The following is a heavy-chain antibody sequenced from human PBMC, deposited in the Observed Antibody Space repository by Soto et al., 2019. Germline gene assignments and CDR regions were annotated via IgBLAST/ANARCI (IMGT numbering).Heavy chain of an antibody. V-gene: IGHV3-23*01. Sequence: LRLSCAASGFTFRSYAMIWVRQAPGKGLEWVSAIGSGGAKAFYADSVKDRFTISRDNSKNTLYLQMNSLRAEDTAIYYCAKYLTDPSTSRGAYDIWGQGTMVTVS. CDR3: AKYLTDPSTSRGAYDI. CDR2: IGSGGAKA. CDR1: GFTFRSYA. D-gene: IGHD6-6*01. J-gene: IGHJ3*02.